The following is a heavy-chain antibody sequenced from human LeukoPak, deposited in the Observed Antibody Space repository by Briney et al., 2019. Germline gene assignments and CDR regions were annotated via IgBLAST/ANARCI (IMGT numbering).Heavy chain of an antibody. D-gene: IGHD5-18*01. V-gene: IGHV1-69*13. J-gene: IGHJ4*02. CDR2: IIPIFGTA. CDR1: GGTFSSYA. Sequence: GASVNVSCKASGGTFSSYAISWVRQAPGQGLEWMGGIIPIFGTANYAQKFQGRVTITADESTSTAYMELSSLRSEDTAVYYCAAGLGRGYSYGYIFGYWGQGTLVTVSS. CDR3: AAGLGRGYSYGYIFGY.